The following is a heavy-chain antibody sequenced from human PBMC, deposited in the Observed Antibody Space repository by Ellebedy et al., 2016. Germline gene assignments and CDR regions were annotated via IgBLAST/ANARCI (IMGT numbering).Heavy chain of an antibody. D-gene: IGHD3-9*01. CDR2: INHSGST. CDR3: ARGRSRGYFDWLLRFYFDY. CDR1: GGSFSGYY. J-gene: IGHJ4*02. V-gene: IGHV4-34*01. Sequence: SQTLSLTCAVYGGSFSGYYWSWIRQPPGKGLEWIGEINHSGSTNYNPSLKSRVTISVDTSKNQFSLKLSSVTAADTAVYYCARGRSRGYFDWLLRFYFDYWGQGTLVTVSS.